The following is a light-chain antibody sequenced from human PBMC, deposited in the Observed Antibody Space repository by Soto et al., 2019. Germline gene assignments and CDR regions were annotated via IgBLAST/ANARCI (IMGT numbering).Light chain of an antibody. J-gene: IGKJ1*01. Sequence: EIGISRCPASLSVYPGERATLSCRASQSVSSNLAWYQQKPGQAPRLLIYGASTRATGIPARFSGSGSGTEFTLTISSLQSEDFAVYYCQQYNIWPPWTFGQGTKVDIK. V-gene: IGKV3-15*01. CDR2: GAS. CDR1: QSVSSN. CDR3: QQYNIWPPWT.